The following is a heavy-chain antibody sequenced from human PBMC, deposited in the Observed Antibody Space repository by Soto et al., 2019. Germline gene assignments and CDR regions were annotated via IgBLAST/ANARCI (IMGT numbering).Heavy chain of an antibody. CDR2: ISYDGSNK. V-gene: IGHV3-30*18. CDR1: VFTFSSYG. Sequence: PGGSLRRSCAASVFTFSSYGMHCVRRAPAKGLEWLAVISYDGSNKYYADSVKGRFTISRDNSKNTLYLQMNSLRAEDTAVYYCAKENYYDSGSYYGMDVWGQGTTVTVSS. J-gene: IGHJ6*02. D-gene: IGHD3-10*01. CDR3: AKENYYDSGSYYGMDV.